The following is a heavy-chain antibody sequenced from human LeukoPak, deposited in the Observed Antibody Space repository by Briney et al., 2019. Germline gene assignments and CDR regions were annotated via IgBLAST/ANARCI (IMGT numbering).Heavy chain of an antibody. V-gene: IGHV1-46*01. CDR2: INPSGGST. J-gene: IGHJ5*02. D-gene: IGHD6-19*01. CDR3: AREHTPSGSGWTNPLYWFDP. Sequence: ASVKVSCKASGYTFISYYMHWVRQAPGQGLEWMGIINPSGGSTSYAQKFQGRVTMTRDMSTSTVYMELSSLRSEDTAVYYCAREHTPSGSGWTNPLYWFDPWGQGTLVTVSS. CDR1: GYTFISYY.